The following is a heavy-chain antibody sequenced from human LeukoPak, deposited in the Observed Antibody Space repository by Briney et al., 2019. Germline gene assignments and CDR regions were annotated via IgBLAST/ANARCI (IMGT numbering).Heavy chain of an antibody. CDR1: GYTFTSYA. V-gene: IGHV1-3*01. Sequence: ASVKVSCKASGYTFTSYATHWVRQAPGQRLEWMGWINAGNGNTKYSQKFQGRVTITRDTSASTAYMELSSLRSEDTAVYYCARDLMTTVVADYWGQGTLVTVSS. D-gene: IGHD4-23*01. J-gene: IGHJ4*02. CDR2: INAGNGNT. CDR3: ARDLMTTVVADY.